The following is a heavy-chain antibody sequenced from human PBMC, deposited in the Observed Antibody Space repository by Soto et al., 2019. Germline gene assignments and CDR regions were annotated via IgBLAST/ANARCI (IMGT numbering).Heavy chain of an antibody. CDR1: GFTFSDYY. CDR2: ISSSGSTI. J-gene: IGHJ6*03. V-gene: IGHV3-11*01. Sequence: GGSLRLSCAASGFTFSDYYMSWFRQAPGKGLEWVSYISSSGSTIYYAYSVKGRFTISRDNAKNSLYLQMNSLRAEDTAVYYCASSVCNNGICYIHFMDFCGKATTVTVSS. D-gene: IGHD2-8*01. CDR3: ASSVCNNGICYIHFMDF.